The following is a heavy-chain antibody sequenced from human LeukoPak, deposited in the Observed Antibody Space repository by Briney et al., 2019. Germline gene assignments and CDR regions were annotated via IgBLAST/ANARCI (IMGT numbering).Heavy chain of an antibody. CDR3: ASGDGHGFDI. D-gene: IGHD5-24*01. J-gene: IGHJ3*02. Sequence: QPGGSLRLSCAASGFTFTSYWMHWVRQVPGKGLVWVSRITSDGSSTSYAGSAKGRFTISRDNAKNTLYLQMNSLRPEDTAVYYCASGDGHGFDIWGQGTMVTVSS. CDR2: ITSDGSST. V-gene: IGHV3-74*01. CDR1: GFTFTSYW.